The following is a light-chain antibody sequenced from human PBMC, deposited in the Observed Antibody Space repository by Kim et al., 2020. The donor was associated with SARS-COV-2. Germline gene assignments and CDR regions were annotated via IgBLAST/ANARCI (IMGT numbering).Light chain of an antibody. CDR2: YDS. CDR3: QVWENTLRT. Sequence: VAPGRTARITCGGNNIGRKSIHWYQHKPGQAPVLVIYYDSDRPPGVSERFSASNSGNTATLAISSVEPGDEADYYCQVWENTLRTFGGGTKLTVL. CDR1: NIGRKS. J-gene: IGLJ2*01. V-gene: IGLV3-21*01.